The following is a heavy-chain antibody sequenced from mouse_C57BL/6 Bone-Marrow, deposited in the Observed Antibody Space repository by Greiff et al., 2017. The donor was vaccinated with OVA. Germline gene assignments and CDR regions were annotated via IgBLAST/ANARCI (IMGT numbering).Heavy chain of an antibody. CDR1: GYTFTDYY. CDR2: IYPGSGNT. V-gene: IGHV1-76*01. J-gene: IGHJ2*01. CDR3: ARGQPDY. D-gene: IGHD6-1*01. Sequence: VQLQESGAELVRPGASVKLSCKASGYTFTDYYINWVKQRPGQGLEWIARIYPGSGNTYYNEKFKGKATLTAEKSSSTAYMQLSSLTSEDSAVYFCARGQPDYWGQCTTLTVSS.